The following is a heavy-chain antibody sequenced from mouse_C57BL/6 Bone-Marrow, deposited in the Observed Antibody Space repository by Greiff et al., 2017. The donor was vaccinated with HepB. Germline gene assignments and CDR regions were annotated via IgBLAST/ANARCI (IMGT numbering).Heavy chain of an antibody. CDR3: ARDLLITTVVATDYAMDY. V-gene: IGHV5-4*01. CDR1: GFTFSSYA. CDR2: ISDGGSYT. J-gene: IGHJ4*01. D-gene: IGHD1-1*01. Sequence: DVKLVESGGGLVKPGGSLKLSCAASGFTFSSYAMSWVRQTPEKRLEWVATISDGGSYTYYPDNVKGRFTISRDNAKNNLYLQMSHLKSEDTAMYYCARDLLITTVVATDYAMDYWGQGTSVTVSS.